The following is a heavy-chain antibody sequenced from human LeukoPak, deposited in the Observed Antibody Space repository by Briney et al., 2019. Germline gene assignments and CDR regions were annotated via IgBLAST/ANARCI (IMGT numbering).Heavy chain of an antibody. J-gene: IGHJ4*02. Sequence: SETLSLTCTVSGGSISSGDYYWSWIRQPPGKGLEWIGYIYYSGSTYYNPSLKSRVTISVDTSKNQFSLKLSSVTAADTAVYYCARGATTVTTFDYWGQGTLVTVSS. D-gene: IGHD4-17*01. V-gene: IGHV4-30-4*01. CDR2: IYYSGST. CDR1: GGSISSGDYY. CDR3: ARGATTVTTFDY.